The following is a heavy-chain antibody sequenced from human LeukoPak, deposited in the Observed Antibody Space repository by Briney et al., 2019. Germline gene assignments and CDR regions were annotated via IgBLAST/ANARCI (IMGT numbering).Heavy chain of an antibody. CDR2: IRNDGSDK. V-gene: IGHV3-30*02. J-gene: IGHJ4*02. CDR1: GFTFRSYG. D-gene: IGHD2-15*01. Sequence: GGSLRLSCAASGFTFRSYGMHGVRQAPGKGLAWVAFIRNDGSDKYYADSVKGRFSISRDNSKNTLYLQMNSLRAEDTAVYYCANNDCSGGSCYFFDHWGQGTLVTVSS. CDR3: ANNDCSGGSCYFFDH.